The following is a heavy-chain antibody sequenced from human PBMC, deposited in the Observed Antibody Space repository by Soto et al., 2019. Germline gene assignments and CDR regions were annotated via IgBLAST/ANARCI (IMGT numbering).Heavy chain of an antibody. V-gene: IGHV4-59*08. CDR3: ARLYGCAHDY. J-gene: IGHJ4*02. CDR1: GGSISSYY. D-gene: IGHD4-17*01. CDR2: IYYSGST. Sequence: SETLSLTCTVSGGSISSYYWSWIRQPPGKGLEWIGNIYYSGSTNYNPSLKSRVTISVDTSKNQFSLKLSSVTAADTAVYYCARLYGCAHDYWGQGTLVTVSS.